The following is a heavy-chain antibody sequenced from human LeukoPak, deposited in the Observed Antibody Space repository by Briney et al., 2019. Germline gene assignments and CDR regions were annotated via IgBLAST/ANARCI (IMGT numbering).Heavy chain of an antibody. D-gene: IGHD5-12*01. CDR1: GFTFSIYW. Sequence: GGSLKLSCAASGFTFSIYWLYWVRQAPGKGLMCVSRIDTDGRTTDYADSLRGRFIISRDNSKNTLYLQMNSLKADDTAIYNCVVASDALDLWGKGTTVTVSS. V-gene: IGHV3-74*01. J-gene: IGHJ3*01. CDR3: VVASDALDL. CDR2: IDTDGRTT.